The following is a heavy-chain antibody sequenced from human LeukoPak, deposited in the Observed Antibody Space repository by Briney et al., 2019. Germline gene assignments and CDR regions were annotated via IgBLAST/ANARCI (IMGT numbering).Heavy chain of an antibody. Sequence: ASVKVSCKASGYTFTGYYMHWVRQAPGQGLEWMGWINPNSGGTNYAQKFQGRVTITADESTSTAYMELSSLRSEDTAVYYCARGYAMVTGTFDYWGQGTLVTVSS. CDR2: INPNSGGT. J-gene: IGHJ4*02. D-gene: IGHD5-18*01. CDR1: GYTFTGYY. CDR3: ARGYAMVTGTFDY. V-gene: IGHV1-2*02.